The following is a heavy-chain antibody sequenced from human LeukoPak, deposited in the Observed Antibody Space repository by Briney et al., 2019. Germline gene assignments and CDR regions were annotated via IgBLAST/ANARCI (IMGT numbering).Heavy chain of an antibody. CDR2: IYYSGST. CDR3: ARQDSIPYFDL. D-gene: IGHD3-22*01. V-gene: IGHV4-59*08. J-gene: IGHJ2*01. CDR1: GGSISSYY. Sequence: PSETLSLTCTVSGGSISSYYWSWIRQPPGKGLEWIGYIYYSGSTNYNPSLKSRVTISVDTSKNQFSLKLSSVTAADTAVYYCARQDSIPYFDLWGRGTLVTVSS.